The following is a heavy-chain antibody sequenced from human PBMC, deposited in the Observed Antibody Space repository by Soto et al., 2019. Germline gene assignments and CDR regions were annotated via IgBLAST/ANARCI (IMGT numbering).Heavy chain of an antibody. CDR1: GESFSGYY. J-gene: IGHJ3*02. CDR2: INHSGST. V-gene: IGHV4-34*01. D-gene: IGHD2-15*01. CDR3: ARGQRDCSGGSCRLDAFDI. Sequence: QVQLQQWGAGLLKPSETLSLTCAVYGESFSGYYWSWIRQPPGKGLEWIGEINHSGSTNYNPSLKSRVTISVDTSKYQLSLKLSSVTAADTAVYYCARGQRDCSGGSCRLDAFDIWGQGTMVTVSS.